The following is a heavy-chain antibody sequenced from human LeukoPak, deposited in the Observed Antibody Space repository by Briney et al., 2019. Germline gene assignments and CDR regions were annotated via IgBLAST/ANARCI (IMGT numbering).Heavy chain of an antibody. CDR2: INPNSGGT. Sequence: GSSVKISCKASGGTFSSYTISWVRQAPGQGLEWMGWINPNSGGTNYAQKFQGRVTMTRDTSISTAYMELSRLRSDDTAVYYCARWRTVTTYGMDVWGQGTTVTVSS. CDR3: ARWRTVTTYGMDV. D-gene: IGHD4-17*01. J-gene: IGHJ6*02. V-gene: IGHV1-2*02. CDR1: GGTFSSYT.